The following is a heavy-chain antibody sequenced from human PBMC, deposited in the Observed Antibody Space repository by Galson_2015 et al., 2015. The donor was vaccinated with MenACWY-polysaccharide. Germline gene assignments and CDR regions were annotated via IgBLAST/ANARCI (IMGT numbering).Heavy chain of an antibody. D-gene: IGHD3-10*01. CDR2: VSASGGST. V-gene: IGHV3-23*01. CDR3: AKDTGPGEYAYSWGTSDI. Sequence: SLRLSCAASGFTFSSYAMSWVRQAPGKGLEWVSGVSASGGSTVYTDSAKGRFTMSRDNSKRSLYLQMNSLRAEDTAVYYCAKDTGPGEYAYSWGTSDIWGRGTMVTVSS. CDR1: GFTFSSYA. J-gene: IGHJ3*02.